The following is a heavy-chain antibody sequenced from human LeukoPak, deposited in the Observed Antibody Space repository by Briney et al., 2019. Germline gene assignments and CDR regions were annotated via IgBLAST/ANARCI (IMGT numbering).Heavy chain of an antibody. CDR2: IYYSGST. D-gene: IGHD2-15*01. CDR1: GGSVSSGSYY. J-gene: IGHJ4*02. CDR3: AGRYCSGGSCPYGDVGY. Sequence: SETLSLTCTVSGGSVSSGSYYWSWIRQPPGKGLEWIGYIYYSGSTNYNPSLKSRVTISVDTSKNQFSLKLSSVTAADTAVYYCAGRYCSGGSCPYGDVGYWGQGTLVTVSS. V-gene: IGHV4-61*01.